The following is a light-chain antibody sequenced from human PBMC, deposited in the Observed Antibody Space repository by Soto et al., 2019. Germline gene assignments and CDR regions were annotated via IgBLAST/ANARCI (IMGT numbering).Light chain of an antibody. CDR1: QSVRNNN. V-gene: IGKV3-20*01. CDR3: QQYGSSAPIT. J-gene: IGKJ5*01. Sequence: IVLTQSPGTLSLSPGERATLSCRASQSVRNNNLNWYQQKAGQAPRLLIYGASIRATGIPDRFSGSGSGTDFTLTISRLEPEDFALYFCQQYGSSAPITFGQGTRLEIK. CDR2: GAS.